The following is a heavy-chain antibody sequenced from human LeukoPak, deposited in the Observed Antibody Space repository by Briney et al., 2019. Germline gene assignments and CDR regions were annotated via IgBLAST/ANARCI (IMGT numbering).Heavy chain of an antibody. Sequence: GGSLRLSCAASGFTFSNYAMSWVRQAPGKGLEWVSGISGSGGYTYYADSVKGRFTISRDNSKNTLYLQMNSLRAEDTAVYYCARGSLWFGELWGQGTLVTVSS. CDR3: ARGSLWFGEL. V-gene: IGHV3-23*01. D-gene: IGHD3-10*01. J-gene: IGHJ4*02. CDR2: ISGSGGYT. CDR1: GFTFSNYA.